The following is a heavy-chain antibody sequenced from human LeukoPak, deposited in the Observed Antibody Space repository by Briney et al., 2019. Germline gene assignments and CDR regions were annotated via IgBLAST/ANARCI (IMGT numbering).Heavy chain of an antibody. CDR3: ARMNYYDSSGYYYGFGLGFDY. CDR1: GGSISSSSYY. V-gene: IGHV4-39*07. Sequence: SETLSLTCIVYGGSISSSSYYWGWIRQPPGEGLEWIGNIFHSGSTYYSPSLKSRVTISVDTSKNQFSLNLNSVTAADTAVYYCARMNYYDSSGYYYGFGLGFDYWGQGTLVTVS. J-gene: IGHJ4*02. CDR2: IFHSGST. D-gene: IGHD3-22*01.